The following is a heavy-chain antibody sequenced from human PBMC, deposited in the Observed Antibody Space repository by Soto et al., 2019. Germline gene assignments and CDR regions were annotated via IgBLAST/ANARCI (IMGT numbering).Heavy chain of an antibody. J-gene: IGHJ3*02. CDR2: IIPIFGTA. CDR1: GGTFSSYA. Sequence: QVQLVQSGAEVKKPGSSVKVSCKASGGTFSSYAISWVRQAPGQGLEWMGGIIPIFGTANYAQKFQGRVTITADXSTSTAYMELSSLRSEDXXXXXCARRRDGYNQDAXXIWGXGTXVTXSS. V-gene: IGHV1-69*01. CDR3: ARRRDGYNQDAXXI. D-gene: IGHD5-12*01.